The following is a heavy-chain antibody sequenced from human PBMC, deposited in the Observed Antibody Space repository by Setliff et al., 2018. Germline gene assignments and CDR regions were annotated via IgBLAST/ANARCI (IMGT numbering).Heavy chain of an antibody. D-gene: IGHD2-15*01. V-gene: IGHV4-39*01. CDR3: ARLPGYCNGGNCYGYYTFDI. Sequence: PSETLSLTCSVSGDSISSSSHYWGWIRQPPGKGLEWIGSINYSGITYYSPSLKSRVIVSVGTSKNQFSLKLSSVTAADTAVYYCARLPGYCNGGNCYGYYTFDIWGQGTMVTVSS. CDR1: GDSISSSSHY. CDR2: INYSGIT. J-gene: IGHJ3*02.